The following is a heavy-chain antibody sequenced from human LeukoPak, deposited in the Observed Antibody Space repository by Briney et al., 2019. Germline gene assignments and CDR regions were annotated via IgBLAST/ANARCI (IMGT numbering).Heavy chain of an antibody. CDR2: ISSSSSYI. J-gene: IGHJ6*03. CDR1: GFTFSSYS. CDR3: AKNGAKLHHYYMDV. Sequence: GGSLRLSCAASGFTFSSYSMNWVRQAPGKGLEWVSSISSSSSYIYYADSVKGRFTISRDNAKNPLYLQMNSLRAEDTAIYYCAKNGAKLHHYYMDVWGKGTTVTISS. V-gene: IGHV3-21*01. D-gene: IGHD4/OR15-4a*01.